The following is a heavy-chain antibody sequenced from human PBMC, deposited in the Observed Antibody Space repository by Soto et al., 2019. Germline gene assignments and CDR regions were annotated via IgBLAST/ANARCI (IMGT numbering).Heavy chain of an antibody. CDR1: GGTIRSPDW. CDR2: IFQSGRT. V-gene: IGHV4-4*02. D-gene: IGHD6-19*01. CDR3: PRARGRHSSGWSWFVT. Sequence: SETLSLTGGVSGGTIRSPDWWTWVRQPPGKGLEWLGEIFQSGRTTYSPSLESRVTISVDQPKNQFSLTSTSVTAADTAVYFCPRARGRHSSGWSWFVTWGQGILLTVSS. J-gene: IGHJ5*02.